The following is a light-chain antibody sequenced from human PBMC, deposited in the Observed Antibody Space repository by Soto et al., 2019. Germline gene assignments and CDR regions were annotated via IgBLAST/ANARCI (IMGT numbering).Light chain of an antibody. CDR2: DNN. J-gene: IGLJ2*01. CDR1: SSNIGNNY. V-gene: IGLV1-51*01. Sequence: QSVLTQPPSVSAAPGQTITISCSGSSSNIGNNYVSWYQHVPGSAPKLLIYDNNRRLSGIPDRFSGSKSGTSATLGITGLQTGDEADYYCGTWDSSLNSALFGGGTKLTVL. CDR3: GTWDSSLNSAL.